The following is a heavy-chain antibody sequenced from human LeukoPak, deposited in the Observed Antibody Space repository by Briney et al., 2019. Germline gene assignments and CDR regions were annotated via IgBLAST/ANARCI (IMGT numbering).Heavy chain of an antibody. CDR3: ARSDSYGYEFDY. J-gene: IGHJ4*02. Sequence: ASVTVSCTASGYTFTSYDINWVRQATGQGLEWMGWMNPNSGNTGYAQKFQGRVTMTRNTSISTAYMELSSLRSEDTAVYYCARSDSYGYEFDYWGQGTLVTVSS. CDR2: MNPNSGNT. V-gene: IGHV1-8*01. CDR1: GYTFTSYD. D-gene: IGHD5-18*01.